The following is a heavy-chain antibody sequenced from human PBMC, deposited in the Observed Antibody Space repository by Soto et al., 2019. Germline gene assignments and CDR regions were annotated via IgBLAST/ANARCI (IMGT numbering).Heavy chain of an antibody. D-gene: IGHD3-22*01. V-gene: IGHV6-1*01. CDR2: TYYRSKWYN. CDR3: ARDESGDYYDSSGYYYFDY. Sequence: SQTLSLTCAISGDTVSSNSAAWNWIRQSPSRGLEWLGRTYYRSKWYNDYAVSVKSRITINPDTSKNQFSLQLNSVTPEDTAVYYCARDESGDYYDSSGYYYFDYWGQGTLVTVSS. CDR1: GDTVSSNSAA. J-gene: IGHJ4*02.